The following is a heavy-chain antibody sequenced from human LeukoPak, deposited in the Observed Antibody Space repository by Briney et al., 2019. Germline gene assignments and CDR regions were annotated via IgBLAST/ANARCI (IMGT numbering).Heavy chain of an antibody. D-gene: IGHD3-22*01. V-gene: IGHV5-51*01. CDR3: ARPLMRYYDGSGYPPGY. CDR2: IYPGDSDT. J-gene: IGHJ4*02. Sequence: GEYVKISCKGSGYSFTSYWIGWVRQMPGKGLEWMGIIYPGDSDTRYSPSFQGQVTISADKSISTAYLQWSSLKASDTAMYYCARPLMRYYDGSGYPPGYWGQGTLVTVSS. CDR1: GYSFTSYW.